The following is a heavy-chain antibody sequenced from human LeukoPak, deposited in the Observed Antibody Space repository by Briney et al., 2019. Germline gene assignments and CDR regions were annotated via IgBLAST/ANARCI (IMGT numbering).Heavy chain of an antibody. D-gene: IGHD1-1*01. CDR3: ARSGRYPPGPFDY. Sequence: SETLSLTCAVYGGSFSSYYWSWIRQPPGKGLEWIGEINHSGSTNYNPSLKSRVTISVDTSKNQFSLKLSSVTAADTAVYYCARSGRYPPGPFDYWGQGTLVTVSS. J-gene: IGHJ4*02. V-gene: IGHV4-34*01. CDR1: GGSFSSYY. CDR2: INHSGST.